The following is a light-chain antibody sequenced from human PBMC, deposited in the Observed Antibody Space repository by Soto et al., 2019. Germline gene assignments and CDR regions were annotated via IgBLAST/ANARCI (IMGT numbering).Light chain of an antibody. CDR2: DVS. J-gene: IGLJ1*01. CDR3: TSYASSSAYV. V-gene: IGLV2-18*02. Sequence: ALTQPPSVSGSPGQSVAISCTGTSSDVGGYNRVSWYQQPPGKAPKLLIYDVSNRPSGGSTRFSGSKSGNTASLTISGLQAEDEADYYCTSYASSSAYVFGPGTKVTVL. CDR1: SSDVGGYNR.